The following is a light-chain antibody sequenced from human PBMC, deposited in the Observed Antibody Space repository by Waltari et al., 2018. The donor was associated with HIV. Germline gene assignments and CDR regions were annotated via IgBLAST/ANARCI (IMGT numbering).Light chain of an antibody. V-gene: IGLV2-11*01. J-gene: IGLJ2*01. CDR1: SSDVGAYNY. Sequence: QSALTQPRSVSESPGQSVTISCTGTSSDVGAYNYGSWYQQHPGRAPKFIIYNVSERPSGVPDRFSGSKSGNTASLTISGLQAEDEADYYCSSYAGTSNFVLFGGGTKLTVL. CDR3: SSYAGTSNFVL. CDR2: NVS.